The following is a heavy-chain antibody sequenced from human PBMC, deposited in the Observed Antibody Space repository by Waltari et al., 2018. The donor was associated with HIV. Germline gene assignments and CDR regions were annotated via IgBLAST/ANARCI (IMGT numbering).Heavy chain of an antibody. D-gene: IGHD7-27*01. V-gene: IGHV4-34*01. J-gene: IGHJ6*02. CDR2: INHSGSI. Sequence: QVRLQQWGAGLFKPSETLSLSCAVYGGSFSGYYWSWIRQSPGKGLECIGEINHSGSINYNPSLKSRVIISVDRYKNQFSLKLTSVTAADTAVYYCARGSWGSGMDVWGLGTTVIVSS. CDR1: GGSFSGYY. CDR3: ARGSWGSGMDV.